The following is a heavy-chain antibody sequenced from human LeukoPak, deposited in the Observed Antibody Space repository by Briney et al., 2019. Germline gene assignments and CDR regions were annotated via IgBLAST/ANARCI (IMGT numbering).Heavy chain of an antibody. V-gene: IGHV4-4*02. CDR1: GGSISSSNW. D-gene: IGHD3-10*01. CDR3: ARSYGSGSYHPDY. Sequence: PSETLSLTCAVSGGSISSSNWWSWVRPPPGKGLEWIGEIYHSGSTNYNPSLKSRVTISVDKSKNQFSLKLSSVTAADTAVYYCARSYGSGSYHPDYWGQGTLVTVSS. J-gene: IGHJ4*02. CDR2: IYHSGST.